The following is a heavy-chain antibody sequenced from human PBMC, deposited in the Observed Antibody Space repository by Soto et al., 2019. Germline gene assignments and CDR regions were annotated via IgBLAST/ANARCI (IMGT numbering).Heavy chain of an antibody. J-gene: IGHJ3*02. Sequence: EVQLVESGGDLVKPGGSLRLSCTASGFTFANAFMNWVRQAPGKGLEWIGRIRTKTYGEEVDYAAPVKGRFTISRDDSKDTMYLQMNSLKTEDTAVYYCTSCRGYCTGLVAYDIWGQGTMVTVSS. CDR3: TSCRGYCTGLVAYDI. D-gene: IGHD2-8*02. CDR1: GFTFANAF. V-gene: IGHV3-15*07. CDR2: IRTKTYGEEV.